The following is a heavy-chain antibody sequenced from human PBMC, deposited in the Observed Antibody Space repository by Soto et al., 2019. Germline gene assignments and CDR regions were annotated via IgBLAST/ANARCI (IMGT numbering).Heavy chain of an antibody. J-gene: IGHJ4*02. CDR3: AKDTNYYASAGSYFDH. CDR2: ITNSGTDT. D-gene: IGHD2-8*01. CDR1: GFTFSDFA. Sequence: EVQLVESGGGLAQPGGSLRLSCSASGFTFSDFALHWVRQAPGKGLQYLSAITNSGTDTYYADSVKGRFTISRDNSKNTHYLQMSSLRPEDTAVYYCAKDTNYYASAGSYFDHWCQGTLVTVSS. V-gene: IGHV3-64D*08.